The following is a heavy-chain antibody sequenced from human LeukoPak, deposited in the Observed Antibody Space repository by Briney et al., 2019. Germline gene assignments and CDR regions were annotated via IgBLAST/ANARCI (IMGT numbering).Heavy chain of an antibody. CDR3: ACWGGGIQGG. V-gene: IGHV1-2*06. J-gene: IGHJ4*02. Sequence: GASVKVSCKASGYTFTAYYMHWVRQAPGQGLEWMGRINPNSGDTIYAQNFQGRVTVTRDTSISTAYMELSRLRSDDTAGYYFACWGGGIQGGWGQGRLVTVSS. D-gene: IGHD2-15*01. CDR2: INPNSGDT. CDR1: GYTFTAYY.